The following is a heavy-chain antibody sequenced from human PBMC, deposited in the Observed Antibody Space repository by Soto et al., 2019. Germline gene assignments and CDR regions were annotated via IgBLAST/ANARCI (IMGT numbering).Heavy chain of an antibody. CDR1: GYTLTELS. CDR3: ATARTSTHYYLDY. V-gene: IGHV1-24*01. CDR2: FDPENGET. J-gene: IGHJ4*02. Sequence: VASVKVSCKVSGYTLTELSMHWVRQAPGKGLEWMAGFDPENGETIYAQKFQGRVTMTEDTSTATAYMELSSRSSEATAVYYCATARTSTHYYLDYWGQGTLVTVSS. D-gene: IGHD1-7*01.